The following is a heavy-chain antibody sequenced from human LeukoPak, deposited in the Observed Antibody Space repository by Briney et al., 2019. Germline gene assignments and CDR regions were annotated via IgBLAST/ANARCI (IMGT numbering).Heavy chain of an antibody. Sequence: PGGSLRLSCAASGFTVSSNYMSWVRQAPGKGLEWVSVIYSGGSTYYADSVKGRFTISRDNSKNTVYLQMSSLRAEDTAVYYCVKDLSGTYSFDDWGQGTLVSVSS. D-gene: IGHD3-10*01. CDR1: GFTVSSNY. V-gene: IGHV3-53*05. J-gene: IGHJ4*02. CDR2: IYSGGST. CDR3: VKDLSGTYSFDD.